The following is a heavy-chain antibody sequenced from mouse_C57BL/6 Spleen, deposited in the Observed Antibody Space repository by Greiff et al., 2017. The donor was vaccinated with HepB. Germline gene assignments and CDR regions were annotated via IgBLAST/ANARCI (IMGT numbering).Heavy chain of an antibody. CDR2: ISYDGSN. V-gene: IGHV3-6*01. Sequence: EVQRVESGPGLVKPSQSLSLTCSVTGYSITSGYYWNWIRQFPGNKLEWMGYISYDGSNNYNPSLKNRISITRDTSKNQFFLKLNSVTTEDTATYYCAREGDYWDYWGQGTTLTVSS. CDR1: GYSITSGYY. CDR3: AREGDYWDY. J-gene: IGHJ2*01.